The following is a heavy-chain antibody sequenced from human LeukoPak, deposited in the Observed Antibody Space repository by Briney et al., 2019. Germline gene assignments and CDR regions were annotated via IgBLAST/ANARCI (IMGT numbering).Heavy chain of an antibody. V-gene: IGHV4-59*01. J-gene: IGHJ4*02. D-gene: IGHD3-10*01. CDR1: GGSISSYY. CDR2: IYYSGST. CDR3: ATYPFRGDTHYFDY. Sequence: PSETLSLTCTVSGGSISSYYWSWIRQPPGKGLEWIAYIYYSGSTNYNPSLQSRVTISVDTSKNQFSLKLSSETAADTAIYYCATYPFRGDTHYFDYWGQGVLVTVSS.